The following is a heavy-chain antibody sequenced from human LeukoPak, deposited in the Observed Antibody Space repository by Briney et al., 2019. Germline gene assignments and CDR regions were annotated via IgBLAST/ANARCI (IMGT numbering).Heavy chain of an antibody. Sequence: GGSLRLSCAASGFTFSSYEMNWVRQAPGKGLEWVSSISSSSSSIYYADSMKGRFTISRDNAKNSLYLQMNSLRVEDTAMYYCARGVGDSYTPGRVWGQGTLVTVSS. J-gene: IGHJ4*02. CDR3: ARGVGDSYTPGRV. CDR1: GFTFSSYE. CDR2: ISSSSSSI. V-gene: IGHV3-21*01. D-gene: IGHD3-10*01.